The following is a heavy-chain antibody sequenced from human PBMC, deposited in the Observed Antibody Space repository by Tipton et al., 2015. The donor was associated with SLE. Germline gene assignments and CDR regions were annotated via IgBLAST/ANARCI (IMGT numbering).Heavy chain of an antibody. Sequence: GLVKPSETLSLVCVVNRGSLTGYSWNWIRQFPGKGLEWIGEIDRDGSPNYKSSLQNRATMSVDRSGNQFSLRRTSVTAADTAVYYCARGVSGYYFYSYMDVWGKGTTVTISS. CDR3: ARGVSGYYFYSYMDV. J-gene: IGHJ6*03. CDR1: RGSLTGYS. V-gene: IGHV4-34*01. D-gene: IGHD3-16*01. CDR2: IDRDGSP.